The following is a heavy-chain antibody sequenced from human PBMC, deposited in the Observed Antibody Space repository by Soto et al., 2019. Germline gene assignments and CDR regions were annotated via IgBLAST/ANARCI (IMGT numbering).Heavy chain of an antibody. Sequence: TSETLSLTCTVSGGSISSYYWSWIRQPAGKGLEWIGRIYTSGITNYNPSLMNRVTLSVDTSKNQFSLKLTSVTAADTAVYYCARTAARFPAPFDYWGPGTLVTVSS. J-gene: IGHJ4*02. V-gene: IGHV4-4*07. D-gene: IGHD2-21*01. CDR2: IYTSGIT. CDR1: GGSISSYY. CDR3: ARTAARFPAPFDY.